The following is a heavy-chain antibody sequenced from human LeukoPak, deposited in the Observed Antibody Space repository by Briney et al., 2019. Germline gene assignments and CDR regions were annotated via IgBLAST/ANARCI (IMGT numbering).Heavy chain of an antibody. CDR3: ARDSLRTALYYMDV. V-gene: IGHV3-30*04. Sequence: GGSLRLSCAASGFTFSSYAIHWVRQAPGKGLGWVALISYDGSNKYYGESVKGRFTISRDQSKNTLYLQMNSLRTEDTAVYYCARDSLRTALYYMDVWGKGTTVTVSS. J-gene: IGHJ6*03. CDR2: ISYDGSNK. CDR1: GFTFSSYA.